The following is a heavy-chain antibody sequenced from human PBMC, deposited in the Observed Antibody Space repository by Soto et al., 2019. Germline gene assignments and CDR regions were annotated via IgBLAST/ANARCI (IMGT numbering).Heavy chain of an antibody. V-gene: IGHV1-69*12. CDR3: ARDRGPSSGYYPYWFDP. Sequence: QFQLVQSGAEVKKPGSSVKVSCKASGGTFSSYAITWVRQAPGQGLEWMGGIIPIFGTANYAQKFQARVTMTADESTSTADMELSSLRSDDTAVDYCARDRGPSSGYYPYWFDPWGQGTMVTVSS. J-gene: IGHJ5*02. D-gene: IGHD3-22*01. CDR1: GGTFSSYA. CDR2: IIPIFGTA.